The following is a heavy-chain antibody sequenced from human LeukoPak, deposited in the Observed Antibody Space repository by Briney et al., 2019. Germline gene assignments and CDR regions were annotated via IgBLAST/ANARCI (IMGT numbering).Heavy chain of an antibody. CDR1: GFTFSSYS. D-gene: IGHD2-2*01. Sequence: PGGSLRLSCAASGFTFSSYSMNWVRQAPGKGLEWVSSISSSSSYIYYADSVKGRFTISRDNAKNSLYLQMNSLRAEDTAVYYCARVWCSSTSCQDDDYWGQGTLVTVSS. J-gene: IGHJ4*02. CDR2: ISSSSSYI. CDR3: ARVWCSSTSCQDDDY. V-gene: IGHV3-21*01.